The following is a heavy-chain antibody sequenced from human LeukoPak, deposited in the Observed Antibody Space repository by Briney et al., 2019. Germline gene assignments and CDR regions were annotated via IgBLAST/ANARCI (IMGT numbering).Heavy chain of an antibody. Sequence: VGPLRLSCAASGFTLSSYWRHWGRQAPGNGLVWVSHINIDGSNTRYADSVKGRFPISRDNAENTLYLQMNSLRVDDTAVYYCATSRTFDYWGQGTLVTVSS. J-gene: IGHJ4*02. V-gene: IGHV3-74*01. CDR3: ATSRTFDY. CDR1: GFTLSSYW. CDR2: INIDGSNT.